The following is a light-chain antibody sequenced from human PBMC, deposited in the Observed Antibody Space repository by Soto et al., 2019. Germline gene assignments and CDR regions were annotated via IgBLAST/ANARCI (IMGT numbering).Light chain of an antibody. Sequence: EVLLTQSPATLSVSPGESVTLSCRASQSINTFLAWYQQKPGQAPRLLIYDASSRAAGVTARFSGRGSGTDFTLTINSVEPEDFAVYHCQQRSIWPLTFGGGTRVE. J-gene: IGKJ4*01. CDR2: DAS. CDR3: QQRSIWPLT. CDR1: QSINTF. V-gene: IGKV3-11*01.